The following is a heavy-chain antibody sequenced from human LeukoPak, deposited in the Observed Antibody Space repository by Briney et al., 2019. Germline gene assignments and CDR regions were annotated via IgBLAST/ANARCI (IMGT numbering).Heavy chain of an antibody. CDR2: IYYSGST. J-gene: IGHJ5*02. V-gene: IGHV4-61*01. Sequence: SETLSLTCTVSGGSISSGNYYWSWIRQPPGKGLEWIGYIYYSGSTNYNPSLKSRVTISVDTSKNQFSLKLSSVTAADTAVYYCARVKGGITMVQGVGGPRYNWFDPWGQGTLVTVSS. CDR3: ARVKGGITMVQGVGGPRYNWFDP. D-gene: IGHD3-10*01. CDR1: GGSISSGNYY.